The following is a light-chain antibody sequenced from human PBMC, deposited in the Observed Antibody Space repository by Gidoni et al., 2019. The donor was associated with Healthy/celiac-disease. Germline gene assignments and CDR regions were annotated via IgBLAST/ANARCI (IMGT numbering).Light chain of an antibody. V-gene: IGLV3-1*01. Sequence: SYQLTQPPPVSVSPGQTASITCPGDKLGDKYACWYQQKPGQSSVLVIYQDSKRPSGIPERFSGSNSGNTATLTISGTQAMDEADYYCQAWDSSTVVFGGGTKLTVL. CDR1: KLGDKY. J-gene: IGLJ2*01. CDR2: QDS. CDR3: QAWDSSTVV.